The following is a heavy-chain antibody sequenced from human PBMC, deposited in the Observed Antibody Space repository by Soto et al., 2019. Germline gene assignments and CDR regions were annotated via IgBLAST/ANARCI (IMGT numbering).Heavy chain of an antibody. Sequence: SETLSLACGVYGGYFSGYYCSWFRQPPGKGLEWIGEINHSGSTNYNPSLKIRVNISVDTAKNQFSLKLSSVTAADTAVYYCARGYCSGGSCYLQEDLDVWGQGPTGT. CDR2: INHSGST. D-gene: IGHD2-15*01. CDR1: GGYFSGYY. CDR3: ARGYCSGGSCYLQEDLDV. J-gene: IGHJ6*02. V-gene: IGHV4-34*01.